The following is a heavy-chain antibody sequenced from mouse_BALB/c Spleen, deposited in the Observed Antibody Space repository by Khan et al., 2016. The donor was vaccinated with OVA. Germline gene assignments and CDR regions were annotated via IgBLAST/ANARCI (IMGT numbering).Heavy chain of an antibody. Sequence: VQLKQSGAELAKPGASVKMSCKASGYTFINYWILWVKQRPGQGLEWIGYINPSTGYTEYNQNFKDKATLTADKSSSTAYMQLSSLTSEDSAVXYCARRGLRWDFDYWGQGTTLTVSS. CDR1: GYTFINYW. D-gene: IGHD1-1*01. J-gene: IGHJ2*01. CDR3: ARRGLRWDFDY. V-gene: IGHV1-7*01. CDR2: INPSTGYT.